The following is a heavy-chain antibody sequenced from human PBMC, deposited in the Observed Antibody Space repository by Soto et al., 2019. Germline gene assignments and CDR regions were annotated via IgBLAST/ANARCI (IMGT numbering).Heavy chain of an antibody. Sequence: QAPLVQSGAEVKKPGSSVRVSCKASGGTFSSSSISWVRQAPGQGLEWMGGIIPMFDTPKYAQKFQGRVTITADKSTTTAYMELSSLRSEDTAVYFCARWAGVSTSPNWYPPFDYWGQGTLVTVSS. CDR1: GGTFSSSS. CDR3: ARWAGVSTSPNWYPPFDY. CDR2: IIPMFDTP. D-gene: IGHD1-1*01. V-gene: IGHV1-69*06. J-gene: IGHJ4*02.